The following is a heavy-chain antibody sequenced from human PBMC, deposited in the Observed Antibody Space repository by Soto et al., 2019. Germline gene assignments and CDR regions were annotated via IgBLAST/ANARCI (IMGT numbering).Heavy chain of an antibody. Sequence: QVQLQESGPGLVKPSQTLSLTCTVSGGSISSGGYYWSWIRQHPGKGLEWIGYIYYSGSTYYNPSLKSRVTLSVDTLKNQSPLKLSSVTAADTAVYYCASAGMTTVTTIDYWGQGTLVTVSS. V-gene: IGHV4-31*03. CDR2: IYYSGST. D-gene: IGHD4-17*01. CDR1: GGSISSGGYY. J-gene: IGHJ4*02. CDR3: ASAGMTTVTTIDY.